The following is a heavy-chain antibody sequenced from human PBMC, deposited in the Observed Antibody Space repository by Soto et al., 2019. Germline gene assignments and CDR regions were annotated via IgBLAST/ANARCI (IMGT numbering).Heavy chain of an antibody. CDR3: ARSLRDNWFDP. CDR2: IYYSGST. Sequence: PSETLSLTCTVSGDSISSGGHYWSWIRQHPGKGPEWIGYIYYSGSTNYNPSLKSRVTISVDTSKNQFSLKLSSVTAADTAVYYCARSLRDNWFDPWGQGTLVTVLL. V-gene: IGHV4-61*08. CDR1: GDSISSGGHY. J-gene: IGHJ5*02.